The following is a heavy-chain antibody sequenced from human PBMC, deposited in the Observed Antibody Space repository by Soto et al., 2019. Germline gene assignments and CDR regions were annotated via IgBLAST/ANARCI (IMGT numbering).Heavy chain of an antibody. D-gene: IGHD3-22*01. J-gene: IGHJ5*02. CDR3: ARGDSSGYLFDP. Sequence: QVQLVQSGAEVKKPGSSVKVSCKASGGTFSSYAISWVRQAPGQGLKGMGGIIPICGTANYAQKFQGRVTITADESTSTAYMELSSLRSEDTAVYYCARGDSSGYLFDPWGQGTLVTVSA. V-gene: IGHV1-69*01. CDR1: GGTFSSYA. CDR2: IIPICGTA.